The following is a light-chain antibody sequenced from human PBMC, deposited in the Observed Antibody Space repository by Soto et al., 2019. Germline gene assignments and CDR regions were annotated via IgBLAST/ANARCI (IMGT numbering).Light chain of an antibody. CDR1: QSISNW. CDR2: KAS. J-gene: IGKJ1*01. CDR3: QQYNSYSWT. V-gene: IGKV1-5*03. Sequence: DIQMTQSPSTLSASVGDRVTITCRASQSISNWLAWYQQKPGKAPKLLIYKASSLQSGVPSRFSGSGSGTDFTLTISSLQPDDFAGYYCQQYNSYSWTFGQGTKVEIK.